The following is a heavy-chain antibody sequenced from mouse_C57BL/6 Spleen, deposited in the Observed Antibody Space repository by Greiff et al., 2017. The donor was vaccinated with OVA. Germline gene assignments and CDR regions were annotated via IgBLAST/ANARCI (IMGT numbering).Heavy chain of an antibody. V-gene: IGHV3-6*01. CDR3: ARGATDRYFDV. D-gene: IGHD1-1*01. J-gene: IGHJ1*03. CDR1: GSSITSGYY. CDR2: ISYDGSN. Sequence: ESGPGLAKPSQSLSLTCSVTGSSITSGYYWNWLRQFPGNKLEWMGYISYDGSNNYNPSLKNRISITRDTSKNQFFLKLNSVTTEDTATYYCARGATDRYFDVWGTGTTVTVSS.